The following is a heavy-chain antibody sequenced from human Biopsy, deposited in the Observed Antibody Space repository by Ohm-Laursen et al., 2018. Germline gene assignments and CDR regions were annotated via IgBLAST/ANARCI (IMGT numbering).Heavy chain of an antibody. CDR1: GYTFTTYD. V-gene: IGHV1-8*01. CDR3: ARVRSGGRVTVFGVEVKTGWLDT. J-gene: IGHJ5*02. Sequence: ASVKVSCKASGYTFTTYDINWVRQAPGQGLKLMGWMNPANGDASYAQSFRGRITMTRSTSITTAYMELSSLGSEDTAVYYCARVRSGGRVTVFGVEVKTGWLDTWGQGTLVTVSS. CDR2: MNPANGDA. D-gene: IGHD3-3*01.